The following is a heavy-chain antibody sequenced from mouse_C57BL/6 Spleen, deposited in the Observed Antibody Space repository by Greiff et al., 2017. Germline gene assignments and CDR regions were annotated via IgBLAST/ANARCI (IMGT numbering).Heavy chain of an antibody. D-gene: IGHD3-2*02. CDR1: GYTFTSYW. Sequence: QVQLQQPGAELVRPGSSVKLSCKASGYTFTSYWMHWVKQRPIQGLEWIGNIDPSDSETHYNQKFKDKATLTVDKSSSTAYMQRSSLTSEDSAVYYCAREDSSGSFAYWGQGTLVTVSA. CDR2: IDPSDSET. J-gene: IGHJ3*01. V-gene: IGHV1-52*01. CDR3: AREDSSGSFAY.